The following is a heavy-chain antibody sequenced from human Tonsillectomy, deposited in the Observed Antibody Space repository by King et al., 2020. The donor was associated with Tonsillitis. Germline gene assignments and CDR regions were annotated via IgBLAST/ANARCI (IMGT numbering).Heavy chain of an antibody. V-gene: IGHV3-23*04. D-gene: IGHD2-2*02. CDR1: RFTFSSYT. CDR3: AKGGDCSSTSCYKGGMDV. CDR2: ISGSGGST. Sequence: VQLVESRGGLVQPGGSLRLSCAASRFTFSSYTMSWVRQAPGKGLEWVSAISGSGGSTYYADSVKGRFTISRDNSKNTLYLQMNSLRAEDTAVYYCAKGGDCSSTSCYKGGMDVWGQGTTVTVSS. J-gene: IGHJ6*02.